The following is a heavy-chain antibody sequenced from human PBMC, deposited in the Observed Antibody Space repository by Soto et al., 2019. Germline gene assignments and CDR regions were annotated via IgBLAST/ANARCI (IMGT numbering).Heavy chain of an antibody. CDR1: GFTFSSYA. CDR2: ISGSGGST. J-gene: IGHJ6*03. D-gene: IGHD2-2*01. Sequence: GGSLRLSCAASGFTFSSYAMSWFRQAPGKGLEWVSAISGSGGSTYYADSVKGRFTISRDNSKNTLYLQMNSLRAEDTAVYYCAKPLHCSSTSCPFPGYYYYMDVWGKGTTVTVSS. CDR3: AKPLHCSSTSCPFPGYYYYMDV. V-gene: IGHV3-23*01.